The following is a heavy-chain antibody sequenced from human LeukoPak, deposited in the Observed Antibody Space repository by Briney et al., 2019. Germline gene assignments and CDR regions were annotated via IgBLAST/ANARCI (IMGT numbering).Heavy chain of an antibody. V-gene: IGHV3-21*04. CDR1: GLTFSSYA. CDR3: ARAPWFGEPMAFDI. CDR2: ISTSSSHI. D-gene: IGHD3-10*01. Sequence: GGSLRLSCVASGLTFSSYAMSWVRQAPGKGLEWVSSISTSSSHIYYADSVKGRFTISRDNAKNSLYLQMNSLRAEDTAVYYCARAPWFGEPMAFDIWGQGTMVTVSS. J-gene: IGHJ3*02.